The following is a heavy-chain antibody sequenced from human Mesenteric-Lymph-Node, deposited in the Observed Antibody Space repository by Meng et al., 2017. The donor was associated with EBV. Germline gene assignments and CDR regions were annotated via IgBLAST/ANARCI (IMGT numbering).Heavy chain of an antibody. CDR2: MNPNSGNT. Sequence: VQPVQTWAEVKKPGASVKVSCKASGYTFTSYDINWVRQATGQGLEWMGWMNPNSGNTGYAQKFQGRVTMTRNTSISTAYMELSSLRSEDTAVYYCARVHQRWLQIPYDYWGQGTLVTSPQ. D-gene: IGHD5-24*01. V-gene: IGHV1-8*01. J-gene: IGHJ4*02. CDR1: GYTFTSYD. CDR3: ARVHQRWLQIPYDY.